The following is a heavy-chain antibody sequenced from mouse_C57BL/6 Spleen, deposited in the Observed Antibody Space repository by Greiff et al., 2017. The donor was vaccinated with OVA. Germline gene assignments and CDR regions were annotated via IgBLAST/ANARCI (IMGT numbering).Heavy chain of an antibody. CDR1: GFTFSSYT. CDR2: ISGGGGNT. CDR3: ARHDGYYGGAMDY. D-gene: IGHD2-3*01. J-gene: IGHJ4*01. V-gene: IGHV5-9*01. Sequence: EVKVVESGGGLVKPGGSLKLSCAASGFTFSSYTMSWVRQTPEKRLEWVATISGGGGNTYYPDSVKGRFTISRDNAKNTLYLQMSSLRSEDTALYYCARHDGYYGGAMDYWGQGTSVTVSS.